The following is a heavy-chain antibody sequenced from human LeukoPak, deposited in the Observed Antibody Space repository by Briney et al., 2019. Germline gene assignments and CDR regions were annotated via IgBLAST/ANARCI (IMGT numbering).Heavy chain of an antibody. Sequence: GASVKVSCKASGYTFASYYIHWVRQAPGQGLEWMGWISAYNGNTNYAQKFQGRVTMTTDTSTTTAYMELRSLRSDDTAVYYCARGVGQTTGTTGGYYFDFWGQGTLVTVSS. CDR3: ARGVGQTTGTTGGYYFDF. V-gene: IGHV1-18*04. J-gene: IGHJ4*02. CDR2: ISAYNGNT. D-gene: IGHD1-1*01. CDR1: GYTFASYY.